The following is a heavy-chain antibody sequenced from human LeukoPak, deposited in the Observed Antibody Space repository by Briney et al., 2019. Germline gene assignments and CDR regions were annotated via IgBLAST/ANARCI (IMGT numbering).Heavy chain of an antibody. V-gene: IGHV3-53*01. J-gene: IGHJ3*02. D-gene: IGHD1-1*01. Sequence: GGSLRLSCAASGFTVSSNYMSWVRQAPGKGLEWVSVIYSGGSTYYADSVKGRFTISRDNSKNTLYLQMNSLRAEDTAVYYCAREDGTGTKAFDIWGQGTMVTVSS. CDR3: AREDGTGTKAFDI. CDR1: GFTVSSNY. CDR2: IYSGGST.